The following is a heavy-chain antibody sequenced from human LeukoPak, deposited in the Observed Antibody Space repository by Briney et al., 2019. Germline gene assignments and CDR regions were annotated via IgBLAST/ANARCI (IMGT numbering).Heavy chain of an antibody. CDR2: INQDGSGE. D-gene: IGHD3-10*01. CDR3: ARDETGGYFEN. Sequence: GGSLRLSCAASGFTFSSYWMSWVRQAPEKGLEWVANINQDGSGEYYVDSVKGRFTISRDNAQKSLYLQLNSLRVEDTGVYYCARDETGGYFENWGQGTLVTVSS. J-gene: IGHJ4*02. V-gene: IGHV3-7*01. CDR1: GFTFSSYW.